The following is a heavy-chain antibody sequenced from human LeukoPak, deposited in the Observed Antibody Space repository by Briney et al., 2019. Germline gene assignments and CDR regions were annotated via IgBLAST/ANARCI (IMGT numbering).Heavy chain of an antibody. CDR1: GFTFDDYA. V-gene: IGHV3-9*01. CDR3: AKPQYYYDSSGYYYFDY. J-gene: IGHJ4*02. CDR2: ISWNSGSI. Sequence: RPGGSLRLSCAASGFTFDDYAMHWVRQAPGKGLEWVSGISWNSGSIGYADSVKGRFTISRDNAKNSLYLQMNSLGVEDTAVYYCAKPQYYYDSSGYYYFDYWGQGTLVTVSS. D-gene: IGHD3-22*01.